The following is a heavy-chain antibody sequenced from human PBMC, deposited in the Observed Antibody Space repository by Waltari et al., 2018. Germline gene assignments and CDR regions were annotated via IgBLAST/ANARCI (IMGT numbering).Heavy chain of an antibody. CDR1: AYPFRRYD. J-gene: IGHJ5*01. Sequence: QVQLMQSGAAVHPSRDPVKVSCQPSAYPFRRYDINWVRRAARQGLEWMGWMKPSNGNADYAHKFRGRLTITRDASMNTAHMELSSLTSDDTAEYFCARAYFGSASYPLDSWGQGALVTVSS. D-gene: IGHD3-10*01. CDR2: MKPSNGNA. CDR3: ARAYFGSASYPLDS. V-gene: IGHV1-8*03.